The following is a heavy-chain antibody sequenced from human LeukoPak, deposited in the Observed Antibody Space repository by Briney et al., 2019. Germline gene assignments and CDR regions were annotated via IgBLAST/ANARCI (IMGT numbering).Heavy chain of an antibody. Sequence: GGSLTLSCVVSQFTFRHYGMHWVRQAPGRGLEWVAVIWSDSTNQYYADSVKGRFTISRDDSQKTVYLQMNGLRVEDTAVYFCARDAQRGFDYSNSLRYWGQGTLVTVSS. CDR2: IWSDSTNQ. D-gene: IGHD4-11*01. CDR3: ARDAQRGFDYSNSLRY. CDR1: QFTFRHYG. V-gene: IGHV3-33*08. J-gene: IGHJ4*02.